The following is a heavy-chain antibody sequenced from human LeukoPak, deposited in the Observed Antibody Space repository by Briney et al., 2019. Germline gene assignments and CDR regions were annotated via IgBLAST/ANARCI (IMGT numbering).Heavy chain of an antibody. Sequence: ASVKVSCKASGYTFTGYYMHWVRQAPGQGLEWMGWINPNSGGTNYAQKFQGWVTMTRDTSISTAYMELSRLRSDDTAVYYCARTCSTSCPYGMDVWGQGTTVTVSS. CDR2: INPNSGGT. D-gene: IGHD2-2*01. CDR3: ARTCSTSCPYGMDV. CDR1: GYTFTGYY. J-gene: IGHJ6*02. V-gene: IGHV1-2*04.